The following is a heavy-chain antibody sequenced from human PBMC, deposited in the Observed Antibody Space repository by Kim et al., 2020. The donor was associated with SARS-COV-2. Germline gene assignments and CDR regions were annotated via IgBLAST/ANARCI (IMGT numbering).Heavy chain of an antibody. CDR2: ST. Sequence: STNYNPSLKSRVTISVDTSKNQFSLKLSSVTAADTAVYYCARGGIAAAGYWGQGTLVTVSS. CDR3: ARGGIAAAGY. J-gene: IGHJ4*02. V-gene: IGHV4-34*01. D-gene: IGHD6-13*01.